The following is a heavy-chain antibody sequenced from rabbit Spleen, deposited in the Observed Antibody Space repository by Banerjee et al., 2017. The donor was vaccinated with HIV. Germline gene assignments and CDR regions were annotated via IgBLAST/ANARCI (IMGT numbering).Heavy chain of an antibody. D-gene: IGHD6-1*01. J-gene: IGHJ2*01. CDR2: VYAGSSGSA. CDR1: GFSFSSGYD. Sequence: QSSEESGGGLVKPGASLTVACKASGFSFSSGYDMFWVRQVPGKGLEWIACVYAGSSGSAYYASWAKGRFTISKTSSTTVTLQMTSLTAADTATYFCAKYRFSNDYASAFDPWGPGTLVTVS. V-gene: IGHV1S40*01. CDR3: AKYRFSNDYASAFDP.